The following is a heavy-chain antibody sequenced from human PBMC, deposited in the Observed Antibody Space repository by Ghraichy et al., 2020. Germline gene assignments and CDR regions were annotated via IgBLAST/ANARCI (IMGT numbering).Heavy chain of an antibody. J-gene: IGHJ6*02. Sequence: SQTLSLTCAVYGGSFSGYYWSWIRQPPGKGLEWIGEINHSGSTNYNPSLKSRVTISVDTSKNQFSLKLSSVTAADTAVYYCARYSGTHTYYYYGMDVWGQGTTVTVSS. D-gene: IGHD3-10*01. V-gene: IGHV4-34*01. CDR2: INHSGST. CDR3: ARYSGTHTYYYYGMDV. CDR1: GGSFSGYY.